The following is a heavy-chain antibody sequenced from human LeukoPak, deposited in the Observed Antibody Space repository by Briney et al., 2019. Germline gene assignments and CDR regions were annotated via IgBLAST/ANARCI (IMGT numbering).Heavy chain of an antibody. CDR2: INHSGSA. CDR3: AKRAVQFYDSGGNYRKHLYFDY. D-gene: IGHD3-22*01. V-gene: IGHV4-34*01. Sequence: PSETLSLTCAVYGGSFSGFYWTWVRQPPGKGLEWIGEINHSGSANYNPSLKSRVTMSVDTSKNQFFLRLNSVTAADTAVYYCAKRAVQFYDSGGNYRKHLYFDYWGQGSQVTVSS. J-gene: IGHJ4*02. CDR1: GGSFSGFY.